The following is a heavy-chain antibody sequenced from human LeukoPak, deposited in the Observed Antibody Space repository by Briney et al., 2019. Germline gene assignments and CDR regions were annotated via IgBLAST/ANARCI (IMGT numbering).Heavy chain of an antibody. Sequence: PGGSLRLSCAASGFTFSSYWMSWVRQAPGKGLEWVANIKQDGSEKYYVDFVKGRFTISRDNAKNSLYLQMNSLRAEDTAVYYCARVDDSSGYYYVSEPYYFDYWGQGTLVTVSS. CDR3: ARVDDSSGYYYVSEPYYFDY. J-gene: IGHJ4*02. V-gene: IGHV3-7*01. D-gene: IGHD3-22*01. CDR1: GFTFSSYW. CDR2: IKQDGSEK.